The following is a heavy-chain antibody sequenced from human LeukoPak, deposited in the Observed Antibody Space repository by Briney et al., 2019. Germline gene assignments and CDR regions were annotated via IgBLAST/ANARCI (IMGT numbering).Heavy chain of an antibody. CDR1: GGSIRSYY. V-gene: IGHV4-4*07. CDR3: AREITMTVGGGAFDI. CDR2: IHTSGST. Sequence: SETLSLTCTVSGGSIRSYYWSWIRQPAGKGLEWIGRIHTSGSTNYNPSLKSRVTISVDTSKNQFSLKLSSVTAADTAVYYCAREITMTVGGGAFDIWGQGTMVTVSS. J-gene: IGHJ3*02. D-gene: IGHD3-22*01.